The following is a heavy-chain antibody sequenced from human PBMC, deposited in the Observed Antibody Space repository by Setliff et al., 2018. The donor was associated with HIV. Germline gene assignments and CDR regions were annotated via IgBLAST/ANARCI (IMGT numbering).Heavy chain of an antibody. V-gene: IGHV1-2*02. D-gene: IGHD3-22*01. CDR2: INPNNGGT. CDR3: ARYYDDSSGYTFFPGRPDP. Sequence: ASVKVSCKASGYTFTGYYMHWVRQAPGQGLEWMGWINPNNGGTNYAQKFQGRVTMTRDTSNSTAYMELSRLRSDDPAVYYCARYYDDSSGYTFFPGRPDPWGQGTLVTVSS. J-gene: IGHJ5*02. CDR1: GYTFTGYY.